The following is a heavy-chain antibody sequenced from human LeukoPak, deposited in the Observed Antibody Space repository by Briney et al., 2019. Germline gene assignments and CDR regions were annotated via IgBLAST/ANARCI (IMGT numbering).Heavy chain of an antibody. J-gene: IGHJ4*02. V-gene: IGHV3-33*01. D-gene: IGHD6-13*01. CDR2: IWYDGNNK. CDR3: ARDRYSSRLEYFEY. CDR1: GFIFSGHA. Sequence: GTSLRLSCAASGFIFSGHAMYWARQAPGKGLEWVAVIWYDGNNKYYADSVKGRFTISRDNSKNTLYLQMNSLRAEDTAVYYCARDRYSSRLEYFEYWGQGTLVTVSS.